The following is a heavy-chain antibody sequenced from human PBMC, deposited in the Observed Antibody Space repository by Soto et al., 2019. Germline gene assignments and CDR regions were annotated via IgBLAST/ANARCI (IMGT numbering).Heavy chain of an antibody. CDR2: IIPIFGTA. Sequence: AASVKVSCKASGGTFSSYAISWVRQAPGQGLEWMGGIIPIFGTANYAQKFQGRVTITADESTSTAYMELSSLRSEDTAVYYCASHSGGYYYYYGMDVWGQGTTVTVSS. J-gene: IGHJ6*02. CDR1: GGTFSSYA. D-gene: IGHD1-26*01. V-gene: IGHV1-69*13. CDR3: ASHSGGYYYYYGMDV.